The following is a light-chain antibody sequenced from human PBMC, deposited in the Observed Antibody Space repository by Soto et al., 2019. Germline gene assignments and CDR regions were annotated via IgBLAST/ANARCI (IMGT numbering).Light chain of an antibody. J-gene: IGKJ1*01. CDR3: QQYTNTNNPWM. CDR2: QAS. Sequence: DIQMTQSPSSLSASIGDRVTITCRASQSVSGWLAWYQQKPGKVPKLLIYQASTLEDGVPSRFSGSGSGTEFTLIISGLQPDDSATYYCQQYTNTNNPWMFGQGTRWIS. V-gene: IGKV1-5*03. CDR1: QSVSGW.